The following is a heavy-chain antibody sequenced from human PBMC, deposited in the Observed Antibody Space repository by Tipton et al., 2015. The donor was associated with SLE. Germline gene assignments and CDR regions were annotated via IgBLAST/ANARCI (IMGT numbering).Heavy chain of an antibody. CDR2: IYTSGST. Sequence: TLSLTCAVYGGSISAYYWSWIRQPPGKGLELIGNIYTSGSTNINPSLKSRVTISQDTSKNQFSLKLSSVTAADTAVYYCASLPDYFWGIYHYTGFADYWGQGALVTVSS. V-gene: IGHV4-59*07. D-gene: IGHD3-16*02. CDR1: GGSISAYY. CDR3: ASLPDYFWGIYHYTGFADY. J-gene: IGHJ4*02.